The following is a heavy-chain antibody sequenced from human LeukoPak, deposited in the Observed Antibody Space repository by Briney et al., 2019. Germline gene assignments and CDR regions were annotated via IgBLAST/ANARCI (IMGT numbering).Heavy chain of an antibody. CDR2: IYHSGST. D-gene: IGHD5-24*01. V-gene: IGHV4-59*12. Sequence: LETLSLTCTVSGGSISSYYWSWIRQPPGKGLEWIGYIYHSGSTYYNPSLKSRVTISVDRSKNQFSLKLSSVTAADTAVYYCARGSVEMATYYGMDVWGQGTTVTVSS. J-gene: IGHJ6*02. CDR1: GGSISSYY. CDR3: ARGSVEMATYYGMDV.